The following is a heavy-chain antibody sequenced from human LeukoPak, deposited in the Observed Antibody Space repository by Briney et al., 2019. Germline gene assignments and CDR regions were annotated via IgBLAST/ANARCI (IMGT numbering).Heavy chain of an antibody. D-gene: IGHD4-17*01. V-gene: IGHV4-61*02. CDR2: IYTSGST. CDR1: GGSISSGSYY. Sequence: PSQALSLTCTVSGGSISSGSYYWSWIRQPAGKGLEWIGRIYTSGSTNYNPSLKSRVTISVDTSKNQFSLKLSSVTAADTAVYYCARVHGAAEFDYWGQGTLATVSS. CDR3: ARVHGAAEFDY. J-gene: IGHJ4*02.